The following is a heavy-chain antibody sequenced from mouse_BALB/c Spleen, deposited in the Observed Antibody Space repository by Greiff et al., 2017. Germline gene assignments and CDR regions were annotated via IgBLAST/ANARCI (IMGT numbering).Heavy chain of an antibody. CDR1: GFTFTDYY. CDR3: AIEDYYAMDY. CDR2: IRNKANGYTT. V-gene: IGHV7-3*02. Sequence: EVMLVESGGGLVQPGGSLRLSCATSGFTFTDYYMSWVRQPPGKALEWLGFIRNKANGYTTEYSASVKGRFTISSDNSQSILYLQMNTLRAEDIATYYCAIEDYYAMDYWGQGTSVTVSS. J-gene: IGHJ4*01.